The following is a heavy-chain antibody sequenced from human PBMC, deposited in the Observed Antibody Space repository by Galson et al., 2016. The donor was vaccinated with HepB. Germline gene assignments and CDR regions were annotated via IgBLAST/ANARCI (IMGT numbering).Heavy chain of an antibody. V-gene: IGHV5-51*01. J-gene: IGHJ6*02. D-gene: IGHD3-3*01. CDR3: ARSLTGSYDFWGAIYNYYAMDV. Sequence: QSGAEVKKPGESLKISCRGSGYSFGSYWIGWVRQMPGKGREWRGIIYPGDFDIRYSPAFKGQVTISADKSTSTAYLQWSSLTAADSAMYYCARSLTGSYDFWGAIYNYYAMDVWGQGTTVTVS. CDR2: IYPGDFDI. CDR1: GYSFGSYW.